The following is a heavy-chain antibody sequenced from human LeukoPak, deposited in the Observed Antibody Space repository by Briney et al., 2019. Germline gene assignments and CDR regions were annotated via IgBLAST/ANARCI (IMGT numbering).Heavy chain of an antibody. V-gene: IGHV3-23*01. D-gene: IGHD3-22*01. Sequence: GGSLRLSCAASGFTFSSYAMSWVRQAPGKGLEWASAISGSGGSTYYADSVKGRFTISRDNSKNTLYLQMNSLRAEDTAVYYCAKDRVSRNYYDSSGYSYWGQGTLVTVSS. CDR3: AKDRVSRNYYDSSGYSY. J-gene: IGHJ4*02. CDR2: ISGSGGST. CDR1: GFTFSSYA.